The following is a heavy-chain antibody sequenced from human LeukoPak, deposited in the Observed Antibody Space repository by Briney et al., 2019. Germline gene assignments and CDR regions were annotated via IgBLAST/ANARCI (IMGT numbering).Heavy chain of an antibody. Sequence: SVKVSCKASGGTFSSYAISWVRQAPGQGLEWMGGNIPILGIANYAQKFQGRVTITADKSTSTAYMELSSLRSEDTAVYYCATVGDSSGYWNPYYYYYGMDVWGQGTTVTVSS. CDR2: NIPILGIA. CDR3: ATVGDSSGYWNPYYYYYGMDV. V-gene: IGHV1-69*10. J-gene: IGHJ6*02. CDR1: GGTFSSYA. D-gene: IGHD3-22*01.